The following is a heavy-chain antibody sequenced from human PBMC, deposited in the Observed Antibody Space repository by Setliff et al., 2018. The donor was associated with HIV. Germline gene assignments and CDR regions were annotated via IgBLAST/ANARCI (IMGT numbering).Heavy chain of an antibody. D-gene: IGHD1-1*01. CDR3: ATPHREREDDAFDI. V-gene: IGHV4-38-2*02. CDR2: MYPNGRT. CDR1: GDSISNYY. J-gene: IGHJ3*02. Sequence: SCTVSGDSISNYYWGWVRQPPGKGLEWVGSMYPNGRTYYNPSVKSRVTISVDTSKNQFFLKLSSVTAADTAMYYCATPHREREDDAFDIWGQGTKVTVSS.